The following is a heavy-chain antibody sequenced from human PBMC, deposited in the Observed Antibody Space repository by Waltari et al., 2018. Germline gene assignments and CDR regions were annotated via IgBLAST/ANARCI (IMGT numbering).Heavy chain of an antibody. CDR3: ARDRGRGLYLDS. D-gene: IGHD2-15*01. J-gene: IGHJ4*02. V-gene: IGHV4-4*02. CDR1: GDSMGERDG. Sequence: QLPQSGPGLVKPSESLSLTCAVSGDSMGERDGWSWGRQPPGKGMEWIGQIHRSGRSKYNPSLESRVTLSIDTSNKQFSLRLPSATAADTAVYYCARDRGRGLYLDSWGQGTLVTVSP. CDR2: IHRSGRS.